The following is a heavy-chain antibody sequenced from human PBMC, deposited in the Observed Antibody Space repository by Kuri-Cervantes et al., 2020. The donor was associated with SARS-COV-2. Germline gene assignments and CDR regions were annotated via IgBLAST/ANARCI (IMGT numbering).Heavy chain of an antibody. J-gene: IGHJ4*02. D-gene: IGHD6-19*01. CDR1: GGSISSSSYY. CDR2: IYYSGST. CDR3: ARHARGWYRDDY. Sequence: ETLSLTCTVSGGSISSSSYYWGWIRQPPGKGLEWIGSIYYSGSTYYNPSLKSRVTISVDTSKNQFSLKLSSVTAADTAVYYCARHARGWYRDDYWGQGTLVTVSS. V-gene: IGHV4-39*01.